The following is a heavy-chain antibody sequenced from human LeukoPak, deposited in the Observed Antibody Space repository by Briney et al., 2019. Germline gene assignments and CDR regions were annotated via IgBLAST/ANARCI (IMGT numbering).Heavy chain of an antibody. CDR1: GGTFSSFA. V-gene: IGHV1-69*13. J-gene: IGHJ4*02. D-gene: IGHD3-9*01. Sequence: SVKVSCKASGGTFSSFAISWVRQAPGQGLEWMGGIIPIFGTANYAQKFQGRVTITADESTSTAYMELSSLRSEDTAVYYCARFSGTYYDILTGHWHQYYFDYWGQGTLVTVSS. CDR2: IIPIFGTA. CDR3: ARFSGTYYDILTGHWHQYYFDY.